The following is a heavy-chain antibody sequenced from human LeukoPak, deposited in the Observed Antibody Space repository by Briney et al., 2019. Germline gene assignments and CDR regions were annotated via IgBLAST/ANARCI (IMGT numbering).Heavy chain of an antibody. Sequence: GGSLRLSCAASGFTFSDYYMSWIRQAPGKGLEWVSYISSSGSTIYYAASVKGRFTISRDNAKNSLYLQMNSLRAEDTAVYYCARGSTIFGVVISNFDYWGQGTLVTVSS. CDR3: ARGSTIFGVVISNFDY. J-gene: IGHJ4*02. V-gene: IGHV3-11*01. CDR1: GFTFSDYY. D-gene: IGHD3-3*01. CDR2: ISSSGSTI.